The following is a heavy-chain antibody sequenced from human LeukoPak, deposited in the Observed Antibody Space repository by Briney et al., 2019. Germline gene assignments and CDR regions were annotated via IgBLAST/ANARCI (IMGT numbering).Heavy chain of an antibody. J-gene: IGHJ4*02. CDR1: GFTFSSYW. Sequence: HPGGSLRLSCAASGFTFSSYWMHWVREVPGKGLVWDSRINGDGSSTSYADSVKGRFTISRDNAKNTLYLQMNSLRVEDTAVYYCARVLAARPFDYWGQGSLVTVSS. CDR3: ARVLAARPFDY. CDR2: INGDGSST. V-gene: IGHV3-74*01. D-gene: IGHD6-6*01.